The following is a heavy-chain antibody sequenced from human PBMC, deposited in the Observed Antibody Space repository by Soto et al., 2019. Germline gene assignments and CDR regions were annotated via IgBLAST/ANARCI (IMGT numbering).Heavy chain of an antibody. Sequence: SVKVSCKASGGTFSSYAISWVRQAPGQGLEWMGGIIPIFGTANYAQKFQGRVTITADKSTSTAYMELSSLRSEDTVVYYCASLPTGPGYYYGMDVWGQGTTVTVSS. D-gene: IGHD1-1*01. CDR1: GGTFSSYA. CDR3: ASLPTGPGYYYGMDV. J-gene: IGHJ6*02. V-gene: IGHV1-69*06. CDR2: IIPIFGTA.